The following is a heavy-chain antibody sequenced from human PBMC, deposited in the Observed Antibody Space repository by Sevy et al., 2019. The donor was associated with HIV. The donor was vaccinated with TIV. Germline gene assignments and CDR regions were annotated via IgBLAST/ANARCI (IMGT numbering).Heavy chain of an antibody. CDR2: IKSKTDGGTT. CDR3: TTKAKHGSSSSWGRYYYYGMDV. CDR1: GFTFSNAW. D-gene: IGHD6-13*01. J-gene: IGHJ6*02. V-gene: IGHV3-15*01. Sequence: GGSLRLSCAASGFTFSNAWMSWVRQAPGKGLEWVGRIKSKTDGGTTDYAEPVKGRFTISRDDSKNTLYLQMNSLKTEDTAVYYCTTKAKHGSSSSWGRYYYYGMDVWGQGTTVTVSS.